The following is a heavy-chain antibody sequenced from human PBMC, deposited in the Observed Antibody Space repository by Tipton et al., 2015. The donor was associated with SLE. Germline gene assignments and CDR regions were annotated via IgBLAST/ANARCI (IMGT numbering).Heavy chain of an antibody. Sequence: TLSLTYAVSGYSISSGYYWSWIRQHPGKGLEWIGYIHDSGSTFYNPSLRSRIAISVDTSKNQFSLRLTSVTAADTAVYYCATRGSSSWYFFDYWGQGTLVTVSS. V-gene: IGHV4-31*11. D-gene: IGHD6-13*01. CDR2: IHDSGST. J-gene: IGHJ4*02. CDR1: GYSISSGYY. CDR3: ATRGSSSWYFFDY.